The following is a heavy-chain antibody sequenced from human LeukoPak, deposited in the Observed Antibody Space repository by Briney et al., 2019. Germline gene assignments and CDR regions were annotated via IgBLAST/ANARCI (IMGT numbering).Heavy chain of an antibody. D-gene: IGHD3-22*01. Sequence: GGSLRLSGAASVFTFSSYSVNWVGRAPGEGRGWVSAISISSSYIYYADSVKGRFTISRDNAKNSLYLQMNSLRAEDTAVYYCARENVYYDSKDGRACAFDIWGQGTMVTVSS. J-gene: IGHJ3*02. CDR3: ARENVYYDSKDGRACAFDI. CDR2: ISISSSYI. CDR1: VFTFSSYS. V-gene: IGHV3-21*01.